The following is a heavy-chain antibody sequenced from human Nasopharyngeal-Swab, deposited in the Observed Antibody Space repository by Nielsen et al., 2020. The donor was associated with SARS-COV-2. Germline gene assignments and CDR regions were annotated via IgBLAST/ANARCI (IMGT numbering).Heavy chain of an antibody. Sequence: SETLSLTCAVSGGSISSSNWWSWVRQPPGKGLEWIGEIYHSGSTNYNPSLKSRVTISVGKSKNQFSLKLSSVTAADTAVYYCASFYYGSSGSVGAFDIWGQGTMVTVSS. V-gene: IGHV4-4*02. CDR1: GGSISSSNW. CDR2: IYHSGST. D-gene: IGHD3-22*01. J-gene: IGHJ3*02. CDR3: ASFYYGSSGSVGAFDI.